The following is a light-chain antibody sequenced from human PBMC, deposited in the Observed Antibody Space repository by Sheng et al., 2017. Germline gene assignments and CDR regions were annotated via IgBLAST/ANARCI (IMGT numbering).Light chain of an antibody. CDR1: QSISRW. CDR2: LAS. J-gene: IGKJ2*01. Sequence: DIQMTQSPSSVSASVGDRVTITCRASQSISRWLAWYQQKPGKAPQLLIYLASNLQRGVPSRFRGSGSGTDFSLTISSLQPEDVATYFCQQAVSFPYTFGQGTRLEIK. V-gene: IGKV1-12*01. CDR3: QQAVSFPYT.